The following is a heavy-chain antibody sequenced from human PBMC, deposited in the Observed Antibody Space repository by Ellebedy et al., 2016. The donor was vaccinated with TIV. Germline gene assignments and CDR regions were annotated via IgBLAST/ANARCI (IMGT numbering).Heavy chain of an antibody. CDR1: EFTVGSNY. CDR2: ISTGLST. J-gene: IGHJ3*02. V-gene: IGHV3-66*01. D-gene: IGHD1-1*01. Sequence: GASLKISCAASEFTVGSNYMSWVRQAPGRGLEWVSVISTGLSTHYADSVKGRFTVSRDHSKNTLQLQMHSLRAEDTAVYYCATESFNDVDLKIWGVFNMWGQGTMVTVSS. CDR3: ATESFNDVDLKIWGVFNM.